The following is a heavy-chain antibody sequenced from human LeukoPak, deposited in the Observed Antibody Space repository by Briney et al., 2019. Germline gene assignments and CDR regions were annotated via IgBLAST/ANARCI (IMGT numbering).Heavy chain of an antibody. J-gene: IGHJ4*02. CDR1: GDTFTNYP. D-gene: IGHD2/OR15-2a*01. CDR2: IIPIFNTT. CDR3: ARVLEATHFDY. Sequence: SVRVSCKASGDTFTNYPISWVRQAPGQGLEWMGGIIPIFNTTNYAQKFQGRVTITTDESTSTAFMELTSLRSEDTAVYYCARVLEATHFDYWGQGTLVTVSS. V-gene: IGHV1-69*05.